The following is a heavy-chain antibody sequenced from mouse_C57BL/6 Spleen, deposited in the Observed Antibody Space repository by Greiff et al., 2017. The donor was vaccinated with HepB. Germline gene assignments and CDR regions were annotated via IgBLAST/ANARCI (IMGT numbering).Heavy chain of an antibody. V-gene: IGHV5-17*01. J-gene: IGHJ1*03. CDR2: ISSGSSTI. D-gene: IGHD1-1*01. CDR1: GFTFSDYG. Sequence: EVKLMESGGGLVKPGGSLKLSCAASGFTFSDYGMHWVRQAPEKGLEWVAYISSGSSTIYYADTVKGRFTISRDNAKNTLFLQMTSLRSEDTAMYYCARAGSVYFDVWGTGTTVTVSS. CDR3: ARAGSVYFDV.